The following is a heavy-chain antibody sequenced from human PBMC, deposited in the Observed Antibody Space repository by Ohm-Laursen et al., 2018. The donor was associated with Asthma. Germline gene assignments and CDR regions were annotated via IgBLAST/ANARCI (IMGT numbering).Heavy chain of an antibody. V-gene: IGHV1-18*04. CDR2: ISAYNGNT. CDR1: GYTFTSYG. D-gene: IGHD3-22*01. J-gene: IGHJ3*02. Sequence: SVKVSCKASGYTFTSYGISWVRQAPGQGLEWMGWISAYNGNTNYAQKLQGRVTMTTDTSTSTAYMELRSLRSDDTAVYYCARDPYYYDSSGHGAFDIWGQGTMVTVSS. CDR3: ARDPYYYDSSGHGAFDI.